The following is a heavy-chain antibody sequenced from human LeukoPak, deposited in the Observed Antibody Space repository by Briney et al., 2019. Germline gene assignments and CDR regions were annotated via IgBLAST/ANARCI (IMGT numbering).Heavy chain of an antibody. CDR2: ISWNSGSI. J-gene: IGHJ4*02. V-gene: IGHV3-9*01. CDR1: GFTFSTHW. Sequence: GGSLRLSCAVSGFTFSTHWMHWVRHAPGKGLEWVSGISWNSGSIGYADSVKGRFTISRDNAKNSLYLQMNSLRAEDTALYYCAKDGTAFLYYFDYWGQGTLVTVSS. CDR3: AKDGTAFLYYFDY. D-gene: IGHD2/OR15-2a*01.